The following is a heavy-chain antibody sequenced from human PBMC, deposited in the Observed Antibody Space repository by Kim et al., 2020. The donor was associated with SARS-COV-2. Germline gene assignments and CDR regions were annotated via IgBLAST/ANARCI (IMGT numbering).Heavy chain of an antibody. CDR1: GDSIRENY. J-gene: IGHJ6*03. CDR2: VYNNGITSGAT. CDR3: AKGYSYYYFYYMAV. V-gene: IGHV4-59*01. D-gene: IGHD5-18*01. Sequence: SETLSLTCTVSGDSIRENYWSWIRQSPGKGLEWIGYVYNNGITSGATCYNPSLRSRVTMSVDTSKSQVSLKLNSVTAADTAVYYCAKGYSYYYFYYMAVWGKGTTVTVSS.